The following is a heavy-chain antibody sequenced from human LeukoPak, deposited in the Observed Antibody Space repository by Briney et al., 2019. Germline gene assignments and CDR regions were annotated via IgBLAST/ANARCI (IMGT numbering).Heavy chain of an antibody. CDR2: IIPIFGTA. CDR3: ARGLKGFGELWN. Sequence: SVKVFCKASGGTFSSYAISWVRQAPGQGLEWMGGIIPIFGTANYAQKFQGRVTITADESTSTAYMELSSLRSEDTAVYYCARGLKGFGELWNWGQGTLVTVSS. J-gene: IGHJ4*02. D-gene: IGHD3-10*01. CDR1: GGTFSSYA. V-gene: IGHV1-69*01.